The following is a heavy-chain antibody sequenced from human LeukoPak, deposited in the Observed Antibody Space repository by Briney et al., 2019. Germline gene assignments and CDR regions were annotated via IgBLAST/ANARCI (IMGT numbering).Heavy chain of an antibody. D-gene: IGHD3-9*01. CDR3: ARDLGGLYDILTASWFDP. V-gene: IGHV1-2*02. CDR2: INPNSGGT. Sequence: ASVKVSCKASGYTFTSYDINWVRQAPGQGLEWMGWINPNSGGTNYAQKFQGRVTMTRDTSISTAYMELSRLRSDDTAVYYCARDLGGLYDILTASWFDPWGQGTLVTVSS. CDR1: GYTFTSYD. J-gene: IGHJ5*02.